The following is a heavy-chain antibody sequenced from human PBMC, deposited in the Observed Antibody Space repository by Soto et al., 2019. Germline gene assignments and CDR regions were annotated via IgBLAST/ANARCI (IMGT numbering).Heavy chain of an antibody. CDR3: ARAEQWLESYFDY. J-gene: IGHJ4*02. V-gene: IGHV1-69*02. D-gene: IGHD6-19*01. CDR1: GGTFSSYT. CDR2: IIPILGIA. Sequence: QVQLVQSGAEVKKPGSSVKVSCTASGGTFSSYTISWVRQAPGQGLEWMGRIIPILGIANYAQKFQGRVTITADKSTSTAYMELSSLRSEDTAVYYCARAEQWLESYFDYWGQGTLVTVSS.